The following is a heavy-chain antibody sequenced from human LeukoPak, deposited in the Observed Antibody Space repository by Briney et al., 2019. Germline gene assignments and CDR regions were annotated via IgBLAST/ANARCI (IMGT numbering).Heavy chain of an antibody. V-gene: IGHV1-2*02. CDR3: AIECGGSYSYFDY. J-gene: IGHJ4*02. Sequence: GASVKVSCKASGYTFTGYYMHWVRQAPGQGLEWMGGINPNRGGINHAQQFQGRATMTRDTSISTAYMELTRLSSDATPGYYFAIECGGSYSYFDYWGQGTLVTVSS. CDR1: GYTFTGYY. D-gene: IGHD1-26*01. CDR2: INPNRGGI.